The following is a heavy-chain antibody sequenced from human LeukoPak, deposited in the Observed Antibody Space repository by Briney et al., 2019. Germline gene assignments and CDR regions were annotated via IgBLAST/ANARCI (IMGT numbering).Heavy chain of an antibody. V-gene: IGHV4-59*08. CDR2: IYNSGTT. CDR1: GGSISTYF. CDR3: ARQAFRITGFDP. J-gene: IGHJ5*02. Sequence: SETLSLTCSVSGGSISTYFWSWIRQPPGTGLEWIGYIYNSGTTNYNPSLKSRVTIAVDTSKNHFSLKLSSVTAADTAVYYCARQAFRITGFDPWGQGTLVTVSS. D-gene: IGHD3-10*01.